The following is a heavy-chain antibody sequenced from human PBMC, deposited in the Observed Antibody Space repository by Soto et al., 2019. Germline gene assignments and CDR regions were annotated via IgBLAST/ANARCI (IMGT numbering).Heavy chain of an antibody. CDR1: GFTFDDYA. Sequence: EVQLVESGGGLAQPGRSLRLSCAASGFTFDDYAMHWVRPAPGKGLEWVSGMSWNSGSIGYADSVKGRFTISRDNAKNSLYLQMNSLRAEDTAVYYCAKTYSFGEYPPFDDWGQGTLVTVSS. J-gene: IGHJ4*02. D-gene: IGHD3-10*01. CDR3: AKTYSFGEYPPFDD. V-gene: IGHV3-9*01. CDR2: MSWNSGSI.